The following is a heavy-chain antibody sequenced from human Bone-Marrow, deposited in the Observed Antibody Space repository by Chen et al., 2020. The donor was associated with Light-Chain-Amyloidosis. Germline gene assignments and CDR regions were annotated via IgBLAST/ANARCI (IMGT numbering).Heavy chain of an antibody. CDR3: ARRRDGYNFDY. V-gene: IGHV5-51*01. D-gene: IGHD5-12*01. J-gene: IGHJ4*02. CDR2: IYPDDSDA. Sequence: GYTFPNYWIGWVGQMPGKGLEWMGVIYPDDSDARYSPSFEGQVTISADKSITTAYLQWRSLKASDTAMYYCARRRDGYNFDYWGQGTLVTVSS. CDR1: GYTFPNYW.